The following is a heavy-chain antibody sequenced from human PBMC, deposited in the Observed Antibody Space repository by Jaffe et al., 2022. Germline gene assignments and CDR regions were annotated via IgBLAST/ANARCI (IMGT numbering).Heavy chain of an antibody. J-gene: IGHJ6*03. Sequence: QVQLQESGPGLVKPSQTLSLTCTVSGGSISSGSYYWSWIRQPAGKGLEWIGRIYTSGSTNYNPSLKSRVTISVDTSKNQFSLKLSSVTAADTAVYYCARDGSGWYHSYYYYYYMDVWGKGTTVTVSS. CDR2: IYTSGST. CDR3: ARDGSGWYHSYYYYYYMDV. V-gene: IGHV4-61*02. D-gene: IGHD6-19*01. CDR1: GGSISSGSYY.